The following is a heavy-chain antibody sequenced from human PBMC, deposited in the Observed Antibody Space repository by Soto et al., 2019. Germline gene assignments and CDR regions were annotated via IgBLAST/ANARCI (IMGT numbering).Heavy chain of an antibody. V-gene: IGHV4-4*02. CDR3: AREIVTAGGNNYFDP. J-gene: IGHJ5*02. CDR1: GGTVASSHW. D-gene: IGHD2-21*02. Sequence: QVQLQESGPRLVKPSESLSLTCGVSGGTVASSHWWSWVHQSPGRGLEWIGNVYHTGDTNFNPSLQSRVTFSVDKSNNQFSLRLTSVTAADTAVYFCAREIVTAGGNNYFDPWGPGNLVTVSS. CDR2: VYHTGDT.